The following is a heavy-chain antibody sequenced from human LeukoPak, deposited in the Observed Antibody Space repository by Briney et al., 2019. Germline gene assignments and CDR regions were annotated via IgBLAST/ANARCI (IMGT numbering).Heavy chain of an antibody. CDR2: IIPIFGTA. CDR1: GGTFSSYA. J-gene: IGHJ4*02. D-gene: IGHD3-10*01. Sequence: GASVKLSCKASGGTFSSYAISWVRQAPGQGLEWMGGIIPIFGTANYAQKFQGRVTITADESTSTAYMELSSLRSEDTAVYYCARGPSGYYYGSGSYSGFDYWGQGTLVTVSS. CDR3: ARGPSGYYYGSGSYSGFDY. V-gene: IGHV1-69*13.